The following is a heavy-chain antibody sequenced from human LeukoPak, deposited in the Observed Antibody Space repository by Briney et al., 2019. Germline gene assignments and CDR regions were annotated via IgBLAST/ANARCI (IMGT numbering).Heavy chain of an antibody. CDR1: GFTFSNYW. Sequence: GGSLRLSCAASGFTFSNYWMNWVRQTPGKGLEWVASIGQDGSENYYVDSVKGRFTISRDNAKNSLYLQMNSLRVEDTAVYYCATGGGWYFDYWGQGALITASS. D-gene: IGHD6-19*01. V-gene: IGHV3-7*01. J-gene: IGHJ4*02. CDR3: ATGGGWYFDY. CDR2: IGQDGSEN.